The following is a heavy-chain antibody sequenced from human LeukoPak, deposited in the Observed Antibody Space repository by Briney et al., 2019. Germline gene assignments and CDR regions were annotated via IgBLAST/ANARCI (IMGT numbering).Heavy chain of an antibody. J-gene: IGHJ4*02. CDR3: ARGGVTIFGVVINEEYYFDY. Sequence: SETLSLTCAVYGGSFSGYYWSWIRQPPGKGLEWIGEINHSGSTNYDPSLMSRVAMSVDTSKNQFSLNLRSVTAADTAVYYCARGGVTIFGVVINEEYYFDYWGQGTLVTVSS. D-gene: IGHD3-3*01. V-gene: IGHV4-34*01. CDR1: GGSFSGYY. CDR2: INHSGST.